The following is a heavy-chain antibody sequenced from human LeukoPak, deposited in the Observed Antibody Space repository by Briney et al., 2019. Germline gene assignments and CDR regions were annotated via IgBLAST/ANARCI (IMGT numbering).Heavy chain of an antibody. CDR3: GKGNTASRPGFVD. J-gene: IGHJ4*02. V-gene: IGHV3-23*01. CDR2: ISGSGDSV. CDR1: GFTFSSYW. D-gene: IGHD5-18*01. Sequence: GGSLRLSCAASGFTFSSYWMSWVRQAPGKGLEWLSSISGSGDSVFYADSVKGRFTISRDNSLNTLHLQMNSLRAEDTAFYYCGKGNTASRPGFVDWGQGTLVTVSS.